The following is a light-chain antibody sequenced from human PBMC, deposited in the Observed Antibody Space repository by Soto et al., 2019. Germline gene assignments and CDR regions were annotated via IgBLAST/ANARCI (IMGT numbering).Light chain of an antibody. Sequence: QSALTQPASVSGSPGQSITISCTGSSSDIGFYNYVSWYQHHPGKAPKLIIYEVTFRPSGVSDRFSGSKSGNTASLIISGLQAEDEADYYCSSSTTSALYVFGSGTKVTVL. V-gene: IGLV2-14*01. CDR1: SSDIGFYNY. CDR2: EVT. J-gene: IGLJ1*01. CDR3: SSSTTSALYV.